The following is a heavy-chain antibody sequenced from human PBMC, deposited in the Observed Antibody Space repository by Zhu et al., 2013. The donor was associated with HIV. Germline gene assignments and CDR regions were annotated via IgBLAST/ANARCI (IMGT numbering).Heavy chain of an antibody. V-gene: IGHV1-3*01. CDR3: ARASRATMWWLKNTEYFHT. J-gene: IGHJ1*01. Sequence: QVQLVQSGAEVKKPGASVKVSCKASGYTFTSYAMHWVRQAPGQRLEWMGRINAGNGNTKYSQKFQGRVTITRDTSASTAYMELSSLRSEDTAVYYCARASRATMWWLKNTEYFHTGARAPWSPSPQ. CDR1: GYTFTSYA. D-gene: IGHD2-21*01. CDR2: INAGNGNT.